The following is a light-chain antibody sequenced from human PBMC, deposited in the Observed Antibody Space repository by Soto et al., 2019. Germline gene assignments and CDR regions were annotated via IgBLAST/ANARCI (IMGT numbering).Light chain of an antibody. CDR1: QSVSSN. CDR2: GAS. Sequence: EIVMTQSPATLSVSPGERATLSCRASQSVSSNLAWYQQKPGQAPRVLIYGASTRATGIPARFSGSGSGTEFTLTISSLQSEDFAVYDCQQYNNWPRTFGQGTKLEI. J-gene: IGKJ2*01. V-gene: IGKV3-15*01. CDR3: QQYNNWPRT.